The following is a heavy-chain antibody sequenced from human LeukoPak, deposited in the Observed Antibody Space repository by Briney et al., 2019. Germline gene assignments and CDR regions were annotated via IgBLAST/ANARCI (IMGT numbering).Heavy chain of an antibody. V-gene: IGHV1-46*01. CDR2: INPSGGST. CDR3: ARVYYGDYLFGP. CDR1: GSIFTTYY. J-gene: IGHJ5*02. Sequence: GASVKVSCKASGSIFTTYYMHWVPQAAGQGLECMEIINPSGGSTSYAQKFQGRVTMTRDMSTSTVYVELSILRSEDTAVYYCARVYYGDYLFGPWGQGSLVTVSS. D-gene: IGHD4-17*01.